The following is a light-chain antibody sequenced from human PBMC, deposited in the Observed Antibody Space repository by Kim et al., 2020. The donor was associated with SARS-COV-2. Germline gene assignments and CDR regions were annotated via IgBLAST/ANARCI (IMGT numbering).Light chain of an antibody. CDR3: QKRSNWPIT. V-gene: IGKV3-11*01. Sequence: LYPGERATLSCRASQSVSSYLAWYQQKPGQAPRLLIYDASNRATGIPARFSGSGSGTDFTLTISSLEPEDFAVYYCQKRSNWPITFGQGTRLEIK. CDR2: DAS. J-gene: IGKJ5*01. CDR1: QSVSSY.